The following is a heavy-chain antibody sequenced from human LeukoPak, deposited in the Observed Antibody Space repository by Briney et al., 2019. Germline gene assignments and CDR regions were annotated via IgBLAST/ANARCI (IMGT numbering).Heavy chain of an antibody. CDR3: ARGWRYYGSGSRQGGTYFDY. V-gene: IGHV4-34*01. Sequence: SETLSLTCAVYGGSFSGYYWSWIRQPPGKGLEWIGEINHSGSTNYNPSLKSRVTISVDTSKNQFSLKLSSVTAADTAVYYCARGWRYYGSGSRQGGTYFDYWGQGTLVTVSS. CDR1: GGSFSGYY. D-gene: IGHD3-10*01. J-gene: IGHJ4*02. CDR2: INHSGST.